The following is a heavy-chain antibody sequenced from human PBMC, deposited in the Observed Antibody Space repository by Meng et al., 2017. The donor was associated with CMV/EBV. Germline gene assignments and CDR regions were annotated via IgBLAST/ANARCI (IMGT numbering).Heavy chain of an antibody. CDR3: ARRDYSNHYYFDY. Sequence: QGQLQRWGAGLLNPSETLSLPCAGYGGSFSGYYWSWIRQPPGKGLEWMGEINHSGSTNYNPSLKSRVTISVDTSKNQFSLKLSSVTAADTAVYYCARRDYSNHYYFDYWGQGTLVTVSS. J-gene: IGHJ4*02. D-gene: IGHD4-11*01. CDR2: INHSGST. CDR1: GGSFSGYY. V-gene: IGHV4-34*01.